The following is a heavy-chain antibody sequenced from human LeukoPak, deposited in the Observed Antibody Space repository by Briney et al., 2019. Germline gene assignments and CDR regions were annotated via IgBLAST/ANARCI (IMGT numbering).Heavy chain of an antibody. CDR1: GGSIGSYY. Sequence: PSETLSLTCTVSGGSIGSYYWSWIRHPPRKGLEWLGYIYYSGNTNYNPSLKSRVSISIDTSKTQFSLQLSSVTAADTAVYDCARDRDSSGLRDFDLGGRGTLVTVS. J-gene: IGHJ2*01. V-gene: IGHV4-59*01. D-gene: IGHD6-19*01. CDR2: IYYSGNT. CDR3: ARDRDSSGLRDFDL.